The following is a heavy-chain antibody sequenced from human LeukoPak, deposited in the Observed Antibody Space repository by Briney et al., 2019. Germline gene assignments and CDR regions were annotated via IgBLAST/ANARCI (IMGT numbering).Heavy chain of an antibody. D-gene: IGHD1-26*01. V-gene: IGHV3-21*06. CDR2: ISNDGSYI. J-gene: IGHJ4*02. Sequence: GGSLRLSCVGSGFTFSSYGMNWVRQAPGKGLEWVSSISNDGSYIDYADSMKGRFSISRDNAKSSLYLQMNSLRGEDTAVYYCARDKVGVTLTPYSFDYWGQGTLVTVSS. CDR3: ARDKVGVTLTPYSFDY. CDR1: GFTFSSYG.